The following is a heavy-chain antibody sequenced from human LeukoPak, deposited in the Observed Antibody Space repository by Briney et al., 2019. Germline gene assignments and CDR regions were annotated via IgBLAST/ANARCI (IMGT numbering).Heavy chain of an antibody. Sequence: PSETLSLTWTVSGXSISSSSDYWAWIRQPPGMGLEWIGTIYYSGSTYYNPSLKSRVTISVDTPKNQFSLRVSSVTAADTAVYYCARSRAYYYGSGSWDFDLWGRGTLVTVSS. CDR1: GXSISSSSDY. D-gene: IGHD3-10*01. CDR3: ARSRAYYYGSGSWDFDL. V-gene: IGHV4-39*01. J-gene: IGHJ2*01. CDR2: IYYSGST.